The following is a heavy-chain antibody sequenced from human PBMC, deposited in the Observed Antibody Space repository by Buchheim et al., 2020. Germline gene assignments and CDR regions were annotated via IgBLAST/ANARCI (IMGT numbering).Heavy chain of an antibody. V-gene: IGHV1-69*02. D-gene: IGHD2-2*02. CDR1: GGTFSSYT. CDR3: ARAIGYCSSTSCYTVGVQDYYGMDV. J-gene: IGHJ6*02. Sequence: QVQLVQSGAEVKKPGSSVKVSCKASGGTFSSYTISWVRQAPGQGLEWMGRIIPILGIANYAQKFQGRVTITADESTSTAYMERSSLRSEDTAVYYCARAIGYCSSTSCYTVGVQDYYGMDVWGQGTT. CDR2: IIPILGIA.